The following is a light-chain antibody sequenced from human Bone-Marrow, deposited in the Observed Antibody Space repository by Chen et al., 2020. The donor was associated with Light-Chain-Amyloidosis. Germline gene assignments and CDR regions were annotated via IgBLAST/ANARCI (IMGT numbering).Light chain of an antibody. CDR1: SLRDYH. J-gene: IGLJ2*01. CDR2: GKN. CDR3: HSRDSSAKQLA. Sequence: SSELTQDPAVSVALGQTVRIACQGDSLRDYHTSWYQQRPGQAPVLVISGKNNRPSEIPARFSGSSSVNTASLTITGAQAEDEADYFCHSRDSSAKQLAFGGGTKLTVL. V-gene: IGLV3-19*01.